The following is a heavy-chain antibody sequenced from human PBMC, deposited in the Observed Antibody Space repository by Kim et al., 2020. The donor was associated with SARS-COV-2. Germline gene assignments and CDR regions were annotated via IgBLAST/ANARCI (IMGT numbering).Heavy chain of an antibody. CDR2: ISSSSSYT. V-gene: IGHV3-11*06. J-gene: IGHJ4*02. D-gene: IGHD4-17*01. Sequence: GGSLRLSCAASGFTFSDYYMSWIRQAPGKGLEWVSYISSSSSYTNYADSVKGRFTISRDNAKNSLYLQMNSLRAEDTAVYYCARDRSETTVVTPFLDYWGQETLVTVSS. CDR1: GFTFSDYY. CDR3: ARDRSETTVVTPFLDY.